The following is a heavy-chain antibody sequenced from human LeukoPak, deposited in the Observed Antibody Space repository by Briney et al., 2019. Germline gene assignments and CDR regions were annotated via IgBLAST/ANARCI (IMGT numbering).Heavy chain of an antibody. CDR3: ARAYSSGWYYYYYMDV. CDR1: GYTFTSYY. Sequence: ASVKVSCKASGYTFTSYYMHWVRQAPGQGLEWMGIINPSGGSTSYAQKFQGRVTMTRDMSTSTVYMELSSLRSEDTAVYYCARAYSSGWYYYYYMDVWGKGTTVTVSS. J-gene: IGHJ6*03. CDR2: INPSGGST. D-gene: IGHD6-19*01. V-gene: IGHV1-46*01.